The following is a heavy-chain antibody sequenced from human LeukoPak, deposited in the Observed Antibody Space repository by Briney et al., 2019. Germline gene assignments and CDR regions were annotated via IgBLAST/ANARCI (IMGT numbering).Heavy chain of an antibody. J-gene: IGHJ6*01. V-gene: IGHV1-24*01. Sequence: ASVKVSCKVSGYTLTELSMHWVRQAPGKGLEWMGGFDPEDGERIYAQKFQGRVTMTVNTSTDTAYMELRSLRSEDTAVYDCATNADGVATVWAPGYYYYGMDGWGQATTVTLSP. CDR3: ATNADGVATVWAPGYYYYGMDG. CDR2: FDPEDGER. D-gene: IGHD5-12*01. CDR1: GYTLTELS.